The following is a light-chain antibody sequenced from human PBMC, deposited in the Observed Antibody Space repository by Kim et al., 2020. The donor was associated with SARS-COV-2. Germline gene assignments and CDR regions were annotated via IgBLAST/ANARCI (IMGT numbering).Light chain of an antibody. CDR1: QSIISY. CDR3: QQSYSAPWT. V-gene: IGKV1-39*01. CDR2: AAS. Sequence: ASLGDRVTLACRASQSIISYLDWEQPKPGKAPKLLVDAASSLQSGVPSGFSGSGSGTDFTLTISSLQPEDCASYDCQQSYSAPWTFGQGTKVDIK. J-gene: IGKJ1*01.